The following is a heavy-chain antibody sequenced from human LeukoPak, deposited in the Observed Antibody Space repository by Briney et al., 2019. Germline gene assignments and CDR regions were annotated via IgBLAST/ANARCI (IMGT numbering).Heavy chain of an antibody. Sequence: SETLSLTCTVSGGSISSGSYSWSWIRQPAGKGLEWIGRIYTSGSTNYNPSLKSRVTISVDTSKNQFSLKLSSVTAADTAVYSCARVRGDYGEDSYYYYMDVWGKGTTVTISS. CDR2: IYTSGST. D-gene: IGHD4-17*01. CDR1: GGSISSGSYS. V-gene: IGHV4-61*02. CDR3: ARVRGDYGEDSYYYYMDV. J-gene: IGHJ6*03.